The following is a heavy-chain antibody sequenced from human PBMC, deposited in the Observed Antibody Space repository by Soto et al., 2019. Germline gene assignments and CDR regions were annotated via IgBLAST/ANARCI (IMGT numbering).Heavy chain of an antibody. J-gene: IGHJ5*01. D-gene: IGHD5-18*01. Sequence: VASVKVSCKASGYTFTSYGISWVRQAPGQGLEWMGWISAYNGNTNYAQKLQGRVTMTTDTSTSTAYMELRSLRSDDTAVYYCARDKVQLMEYNLLDSSAQGSLVIGSS. CDR1: GYTFTSYG. CDR2: ISAYNGNT. CDR3: ARDKVQLMEYNLLDS. V-gene: IGHV1-18*01.